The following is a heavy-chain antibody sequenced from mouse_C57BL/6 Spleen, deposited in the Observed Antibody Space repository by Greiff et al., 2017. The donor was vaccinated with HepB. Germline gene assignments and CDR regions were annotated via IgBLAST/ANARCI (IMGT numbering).Heavy chain of an antibody. CDR2: INYDGSST. CDR3: ARDRDYFDY. J-gene: IGHJ2*01. Sequence: DVQLQESEGGLVQPGSSMKLSCTASGFTFSDYYMAWVRQVPEKGLEWVANINYDGSSTYYLDSLKSRFIISRDNAKNILYLQMSSLKSEDTATYYCARDRDYFDYWGQGTTLTVSS. V-gene: IGHV5-16*01. CDR1: GFTFSDYY.